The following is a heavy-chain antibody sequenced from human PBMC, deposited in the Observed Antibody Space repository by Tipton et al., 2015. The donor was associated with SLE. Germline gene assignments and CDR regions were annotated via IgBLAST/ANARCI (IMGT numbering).Heavy chain of an antibody. CDR3: ATGYSTSHRQIPYSYYGMDV. CDR2: IWYDGSNK. J-gene: IGHJ6*02. Sequence: SLRLSCAASGFTFSSYGMHWVRQAPGKGLEWVAVIWYDGSNKYYADSVKGRFTISRDNSKDTLYLQMNSLRPEDAAVYFCATGYSTSHRQIPYSYYGMDVWGPGTTVTVSS. D-gene: IGHD6-6*01. CDR1: GFTFSSYG. V-gene: IGHV3-33*08.